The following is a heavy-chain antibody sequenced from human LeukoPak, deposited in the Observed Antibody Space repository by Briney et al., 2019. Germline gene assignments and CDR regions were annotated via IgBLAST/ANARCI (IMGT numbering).Heavy chain of an antibody. CDR3: ASYRGSDIDY. D-gene: IGHD3-10*01. CDR1: GGSISSSSYY. Sequence: PSETLSLTCTVSGGSISSSSYYWGWIRQPPGKGLEWIGSIYYSGSTYYNPSLKSRVTISVDTSKNQFSLKLSSVTAADTAVYYCASYRGSDIDYWGQGTLVTVSS. J-gene: IGHJ4*02. V-gene: IGHV4-39*01. CDR2: IYYSGST.